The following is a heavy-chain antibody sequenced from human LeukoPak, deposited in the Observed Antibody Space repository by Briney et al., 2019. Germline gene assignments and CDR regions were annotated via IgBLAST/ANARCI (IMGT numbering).Heavy chain of an antibody. J-gene: IGHJ4*02. CDR1: GFTFSSYS. CDR2: ISSSAKYM. CDR3: AKMQGYFDY. V-gene: IGHV3-21*04. Sequence: GGSLRLSCAASGFTFSSYSMNWVRQAPGKGLEWISGISSSAKYMNYADSVKGRFTISRDNSKNMLYLQMSSLRAEDTAVYYCAKMQGYFDYWGQRTLVPISS.